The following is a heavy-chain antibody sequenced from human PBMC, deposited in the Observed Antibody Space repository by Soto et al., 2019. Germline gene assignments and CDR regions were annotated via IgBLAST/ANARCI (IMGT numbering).Heavy chain of an antibody. Sequence: PSETLSLTCAVYGGSFSGYYWSWIRQPPGKGLEWIGEINHSGSTNYNPSLKSRVTISVDTSKNQFSLKLSSVTAADTAVYYCARGGSRMMMATIKAQRRIRSWFDPWGQGTLVTVSS. CDR1: GGSFSGYY. V-gene: IGHV4-34*01. D-gene: IGHD5-12*01. J-gene: IGHJ5*02. CDR3: ARGGSRMMMATIKAQRRIRSWFDP. CDR2: INHSGST.